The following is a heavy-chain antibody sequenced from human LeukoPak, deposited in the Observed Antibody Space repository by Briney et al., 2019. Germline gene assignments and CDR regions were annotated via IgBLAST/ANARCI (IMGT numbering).Heavy chain of an antibody. Sequence: AGGSLRLSCAASGFTLSSYAMSWVRHAPGKWLEWVSAISRSGGSTYYADSVQGRLTISRVHSKTTLYLKMSSLRAEDTAVYYCAKDQAVAGPGSDYWGQGTLVTVSS. V-gene: IGHV3-23*01. J-gene: IGHJ4*02. D-gene: IGHD6-19*01. CDR1: GFTLSSYA. CDR3: AKDQAVAGPGSDY. CDR2: ISRSGGST.